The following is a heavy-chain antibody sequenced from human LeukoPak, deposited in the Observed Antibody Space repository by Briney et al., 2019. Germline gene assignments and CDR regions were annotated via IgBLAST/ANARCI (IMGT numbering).Heavy chain of an antibody. V-gene: IGHV1-2*02. CDR3: GSGPYSSGWYAGDY. CDR2: INPNSGGT. D-gene: IGHD6-19*01. J-gene: IGHJ4*02. CDR1: GYTFTGYY. Sequence: GASVKVSCKASGYTFTGYYMHWVRQAPGQGLEWMGWINPNSGGTNYAQKFQGRVTMTRDTSISTAYMELSRLRSDDTAVYYCGSGPYSSGWYAGDYWGQGTLVTVSS.